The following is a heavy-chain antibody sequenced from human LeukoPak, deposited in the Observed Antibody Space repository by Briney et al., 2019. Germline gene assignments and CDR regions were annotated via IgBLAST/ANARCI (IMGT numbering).Heavy chain of an antibody. CDR3: GRWGVNAGLDR. J-gene: IGHJ5*02. V-gene: IGHV3-23*01. CDR1: GFTFSSYA. Sequence: GGSLRLSCAASGFTFSSYAMTWVRQAPGKGLEWVSAISGSGGGTFYADSVKGRFTISRDNAQNSLNLQMNSLRAEDSGVYYCGRWGVNAGLDRWGQGTLVIVSS. CDR2: ISGSGGGT. D-gene: IGHD3-10*01.